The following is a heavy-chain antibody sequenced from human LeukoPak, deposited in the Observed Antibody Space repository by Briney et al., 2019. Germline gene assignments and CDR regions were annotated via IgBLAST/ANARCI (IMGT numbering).Heavy chain of an antibody. CDR1: GYIFTTYA. V-gene: IGHV1-3*01. CDR3: ARERAPSWFDP. J-gene: IGHJ5*02. CDR2: INAGNGNT. Sequence: ASVKVSFKASGYIFTTYAMHWVRQAPGQRFEWMGWINAGNGNTKYSQNFQGRVTITRDTSASTAYMELSSLRSEDTAVYYCARERAPSWFDPWGQGTLVTVSS.